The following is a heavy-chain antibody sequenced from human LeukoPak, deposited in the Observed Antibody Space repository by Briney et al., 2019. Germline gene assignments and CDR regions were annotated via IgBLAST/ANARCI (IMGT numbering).Heavy chain of an antibody. V-gene: IGHV1-8*03. CDR2: MNPNSGNT. CDR3: ARGGHCSSTSCYRSEFDP. CDR1: GYTFTSYD. D-gene: IGHD2-2*01. J-gene: IGHJ5*02. Sequence: GASVKVSCKASGYTFTSYDINWVRQATGQGLEWIGWMNPNSGNTGYAQKFQGRVTITRNTSISTAYMELSSLRSEDTDVYYCARGGHCSSTSCYRSEFDPWGQGTLVTVSS.